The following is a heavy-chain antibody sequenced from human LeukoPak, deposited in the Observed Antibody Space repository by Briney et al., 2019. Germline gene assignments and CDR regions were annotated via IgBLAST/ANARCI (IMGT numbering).Heavy chain of an antibody. D-gene: IGHD6-19*01. CDR1: GFTFSNYS. Sequence: PGGSLRLSCAASGFTFSNYSMNWVRQAPGKGLEWVGRIKSKTDGGTTDYAAPVKGRFTISRDDSKNTLYLQMNSLKTEDTAVYYCTTQVSGWTALDFDYWGQGTLVTVSS. CDR3: TTQVSGWTALDFDY. V-gene: IGHV3-15*01. J-gene: IGHJ4*02. CDR2: IKSKTDGGTT.